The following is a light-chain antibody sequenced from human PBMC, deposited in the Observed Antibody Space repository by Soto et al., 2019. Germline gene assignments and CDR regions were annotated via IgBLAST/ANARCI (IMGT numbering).Light chain of an antibody. J-gene: IGLJ1*01. CDR1: SGDVGAYNY. CDR2: DVD. Sequence: QSVLTQRRSVSGSPGQSVTLPCAGTSGDVGAYNYVSWYQHPPGAAPKLIIYDVDKRPSGVPDRFSGSKSGNTASLTISGLRTEDEADYYCCSYAGQYTFVFGTGTKVTVL. CDR3: CSYAGQYTFV. V-gene: IGLV2-11*01.